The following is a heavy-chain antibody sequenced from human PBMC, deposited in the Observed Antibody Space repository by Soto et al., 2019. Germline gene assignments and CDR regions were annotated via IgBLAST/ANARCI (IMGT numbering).Heavy chain of an antibody. Sequence: PGGSLRLSCAASGFAFSSYVMSWVRQAPGKGLEWVSGISGSGGSTYYADSVKGRFTISRDNSKNTLFLQMNSLRAEDTAIYYCAKSKFYYDSSGYSWGQGTLVTVSS. V-gene: IGHV3-23*01. CDR1: GFAFSSYV. D-gene: IGHD3-22*01. CDR3: AKSKFYYDSSGYS. CDR2: ISGSGGST. J-gene: IGHJ5*02.